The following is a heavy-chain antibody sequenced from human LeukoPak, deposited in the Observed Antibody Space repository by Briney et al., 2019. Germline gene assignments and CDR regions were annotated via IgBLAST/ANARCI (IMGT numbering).Heavy chain of an antibody. CDR2: IRYDGSNK. CDR3: AKGYDSSGYSRTGFDP. J-gene: IGHJ5*02. V-gene: IGHV3-30*02. CDR1: GFTFSSYG. Sequence: GGSLRLSCAASGFTFSSYGMHWVRQAPGKGLEWVAFIRYDGSNKYHADSVKGRFTISRDNSKNTLYLQMNSLRAEDTAVYYCAKGYDSSGYSRTGFDPWGQGTLVTVSS. D-gene: IGHD3-22*01.